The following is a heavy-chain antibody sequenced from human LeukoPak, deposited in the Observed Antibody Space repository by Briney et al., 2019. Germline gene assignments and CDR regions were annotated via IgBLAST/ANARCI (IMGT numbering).Heavy chain of an antibody. D-gene: IGHD2-8*01. J-gene: IGHJ4*02. CDR3: AFSNAFKV. Sequence: PGGSLRLSCAASGISFSGNWMGWVRQAPGEGLEWVASIKYDGSAKYNADSVKGRFTISRDNAKNSLYLEMNSLTAEDTAVYYCAFSNAFKVWGQGTLGTVSS. CDR1: GISFSGNW. V-gene: IGHV3-7*01. CDR2: IKYDGSAK.